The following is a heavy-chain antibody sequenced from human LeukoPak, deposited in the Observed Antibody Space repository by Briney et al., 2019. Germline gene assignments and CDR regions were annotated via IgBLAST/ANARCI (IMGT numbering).Heavy chain of an antibody. D-gene: IGHD4/OR15-4a*01. CDR2: IYHSGTT. Sequence: PSETLSLTCTVSGDSISTYYWSWIRQPPGKGLDWIAYIYHSGTTNYIPSLKSRVTISEDTSNNHVSLNLTSVTAAHTAVYYCARQKHDYGANHWYFDLWSRGTLVTVSS. CDR3: ARQKHDYGANHWYFDL. J-gene: IGHJ2*01. CDR1: GDSISTYY. V-gene: IGHV4-59*08.